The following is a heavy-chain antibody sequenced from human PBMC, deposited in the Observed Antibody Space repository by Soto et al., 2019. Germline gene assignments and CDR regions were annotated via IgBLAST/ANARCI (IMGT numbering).Heavy chain of an antibody. D-gene: IGHD7-27*01. Sequence: QVQLVQSGAEVKKPGSSVKVSCKASGGTFSSYTISWVRQAPGQGLEWMGRIIPILGIANYAQKFQGRVTITADKSTSTAYMELSSLRSEDTAVYYCARDTGILGWFDPWGQGTLVTVSS. CDR3: ARDTGILGWFDP. CDR2: IIPILGIA. J-gene: IGHJ5*02. V-gene: IGHV1-69*08. CDR1: GGTFSSYT.